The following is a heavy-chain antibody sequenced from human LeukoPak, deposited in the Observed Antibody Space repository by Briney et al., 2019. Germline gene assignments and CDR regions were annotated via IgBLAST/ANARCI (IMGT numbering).Heavy chain of an antibody. Sequence: PGGSLRLSCAASGFTFTNYWMSWVRQAPGKGLELVANIKQDRSEKYYVDSVKGRFTISRDNAKNSLYLQMNSLRAEDTAVYYCARDKIVGATKLDYWGQGTLVTVSS. CDR1: GFTFTNYW. J-gene: IGHJ4*02. CDR2: IKQDRSEK. D-gene: IGHD1-26*01. CDR3: ARDKIVGATKLDY. V-gene: IGHV3-7*01.